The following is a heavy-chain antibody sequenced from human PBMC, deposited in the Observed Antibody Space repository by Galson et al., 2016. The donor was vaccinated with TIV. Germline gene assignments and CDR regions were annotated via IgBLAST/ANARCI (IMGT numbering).Heavy chain of an antibody. D-gene: IGHD3-16*01. CDR2: IYTSGSI. V-gene: IGHV4-61*02. Sequence: TLSLTCTVSGGSINSGSYFWTWIRPPAGKGLEWIGRIYTSGSIHYNPSLESRVTVSIDTSKNQFSLKLNSVTAADTAVYYCARRRDDGFDYWGQGTLVTVSS. CDR1: GGSINSGSYF. CDR3: ARRRDDGFDY. J-gene: IGHJ4*02.